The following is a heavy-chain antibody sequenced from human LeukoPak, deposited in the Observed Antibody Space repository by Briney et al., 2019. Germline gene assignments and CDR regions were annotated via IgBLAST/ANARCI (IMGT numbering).Heavy chain of an antibody. CDR2: ISGSGGST. CDR1: GFTFSSYA. V-gene: IGHV3-23*01. J-gene: IGHJ3*02. Sequence: AGGSLRLSCAASGFTFSSYAMSWVRQAPGKGLEWVSAISGSGGSTYYADSVKGRFTISRDNSKNTLYLQMNSLRAEDTAVYYCAKAGGGSGSYYSESAFDIWGQGTMVTVSS. CDR3: AKAGGGSGSYYSESAFDI. D-gene: IGHD1-26*01.